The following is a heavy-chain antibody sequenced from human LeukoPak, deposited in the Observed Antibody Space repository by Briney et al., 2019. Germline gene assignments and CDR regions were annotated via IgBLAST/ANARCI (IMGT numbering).Heavy chain of an antibody. D-gene: IGHD4-17*01. CDR3: ARSSTVTNGGWFDP. V-gene: IGHV4-4*02. J-gene: IGHJ5*02. CDR1: GGSISSSNW. CDR2: IYHSGST. Sequence: SETLSLTCAVSGGSISSSNWWSWVRQPPGKGLEWIGEIYHSGSTNYNPSLKSRVTISVDKSKNQFSLKLSSVTAADTAVYYCARSSTVTNGGWFDPWGQGTLVTVSS.